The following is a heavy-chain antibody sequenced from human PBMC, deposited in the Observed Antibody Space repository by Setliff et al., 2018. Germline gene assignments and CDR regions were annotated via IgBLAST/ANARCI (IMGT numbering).Heavy chain of an antibody. CDR3: ASCRYQVPYDY. V-gene: IGHV4-39*01. D-gene: IGHD2-2*01. J-gene: IGHJ4*02. CDR2: VYDSGTT. Sequence: KASETLSLTCTVSGGSISSRNHYWGWIRQPPGKGLEWIGTVYDSGTTYYNPSLKSRVTIFVDTSKNQFPLNLNSVTAADTGVYYCASCRYQVPYDYWGQGILVTVSS. CDR1: GGSISSRNHY.